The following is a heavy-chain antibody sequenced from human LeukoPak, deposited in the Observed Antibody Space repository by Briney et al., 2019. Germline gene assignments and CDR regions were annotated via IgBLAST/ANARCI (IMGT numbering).Heavy chain of an antibody. J-gene: IGHJ5*02. D-gene: IGHD3-3*01. V-gene: IGHV4-34*01. Sequence: SETLSLTCAVYGGSFSGYYWSWIRQPPGKGLEWIGEINHSGSTNYNPSLKSRVTISVDTSKNQFSLKLSSVTAADTAVYYCARTHKYYDFWSGYYGNWFDPWGQGTLVTVSS. CDR2: INHSGST. CDR1: GGSFSGYY. CDR3: ARTHKYYDFWSGYYGNWFDP.